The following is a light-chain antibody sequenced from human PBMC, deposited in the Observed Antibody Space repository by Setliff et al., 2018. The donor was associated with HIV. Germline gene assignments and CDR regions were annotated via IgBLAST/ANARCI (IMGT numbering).Light chain of an antibody. J-gene: IGLJ1*01. CDR1: TSDIGHYNR. CDR3: SSYTTSITVV. V-gene: IGLV2-18*02. CDR2: EVS. Sequence: QSVLTQPPYVSGAPGQSVTISCTGSTSDIGHYNRVSWYQQPPGAAPKLIMYEVSHRPSGVPDRFSGSKSDSTAPLTISGLQPEDEADYYCSSYTTSITVVFGTGTKVTVL.